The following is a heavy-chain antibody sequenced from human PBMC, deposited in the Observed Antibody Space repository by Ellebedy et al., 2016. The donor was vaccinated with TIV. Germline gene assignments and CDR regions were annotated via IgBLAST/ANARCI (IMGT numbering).Heavy chain of an antibody. V-gene: IGHV1-69*13. J-gene: IGHJ2*01. CDR2: IIPIFGTA. D-gene: IGHD3-9*01. Sequence: SVKVSXXASGGTFSSYAISWVRQAPGQGLEWMGGIIPIFGTANYAQKFQGRVTITADESTSTAYMELSSLRSEDTAVYYCARLLTWYFDLWGRGTLVTVSS. CDR1: GGTFSSYA. CDR3: ARLLTWYFDL.